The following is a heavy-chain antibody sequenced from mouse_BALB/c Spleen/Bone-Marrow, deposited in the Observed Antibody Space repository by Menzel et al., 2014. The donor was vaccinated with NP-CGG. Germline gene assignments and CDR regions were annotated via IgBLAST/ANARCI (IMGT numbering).Heavy chain of an antibody. Sequence: EVKLMESGGGLVQPGGSLKLSCAASGFDFSRYWMNWVRQAPGNGLEWIGEINPDSSTINYTPSLKDKFIISRDNAKNTLYLQMNEVRSEDTALYYCARAKCGNPWFAYWGQGTLVTVSA. D-gene: IGHD2-10*02. CDR3: ARAKCGNPWFAY. CDR1: GFDFSRYW. V-gene: IGHV4-1*02. CDR2: INPDSSTI. J-gene: IGHJ3*01.